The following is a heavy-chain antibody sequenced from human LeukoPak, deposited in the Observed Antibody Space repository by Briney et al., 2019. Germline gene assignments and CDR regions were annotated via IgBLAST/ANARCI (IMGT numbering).Heavy chain of an antibody. CDR1: GYTFTSYD. J-gene: IGHJ4*02. D-gene: IGHD6-19*01. CDR2: MNPNSGNT. V-gene: IGHV1-8*03. CDR3: TTEDVSGWFRLPFRTSYY. Sequence: GASVKVSCKASGYTFTSYDINWVRQATGQGLEWMGWMNPNSGNTGYAQKFQGRVTITRNTSISTAYMELSSLKTEDTAVYYCTTEDVSGWFRLPFRTSYYWGQGTLVTVSS.